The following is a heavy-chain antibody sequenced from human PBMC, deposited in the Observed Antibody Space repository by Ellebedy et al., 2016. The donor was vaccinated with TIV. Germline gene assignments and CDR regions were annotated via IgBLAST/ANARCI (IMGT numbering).Heavy chain of an antibody. CDR3: ARDGEFAPGGMDS. J-gene: IGHJ4*02. V-gene: IGHV3-30-3*01. CDR2: TSYDGTNK. Sequence: GESLKISCAASGFIFSDFNMHWFRQAPGKGLEWVARTSYDGTNKYYVDSVQGRATISNDNSKTILHLQMNRLRSDDTAVYYCARDGEFAPGGMDSWGQGTLVIVSS. CDR1: GFIFSDFN. D-gene: IGHD3-10*01.